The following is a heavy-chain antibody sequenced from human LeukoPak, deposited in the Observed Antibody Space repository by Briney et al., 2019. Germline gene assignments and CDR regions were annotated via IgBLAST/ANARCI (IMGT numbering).Heavy chain of an antibody. D-gene: IGHD2-2*01. CDR3: ARAYCSSTSCYLNPPDRNWFVP. Sequence: ASVKVSCKASGYTFTGYYMHWVRQAPGQGLEWMGWINPNSGGTNYAQKFQGRVTMTRDTSISTAYMELSRLRSDDTAVYYCARAYCSSTSCYLNPPDRNWFVPWGQGTLVTVSS. CDR2: INPNSGGT. CDR1: GYTFTGYY. J-gene: IGHJ5*02. V-gene: IGHV1-2*02.